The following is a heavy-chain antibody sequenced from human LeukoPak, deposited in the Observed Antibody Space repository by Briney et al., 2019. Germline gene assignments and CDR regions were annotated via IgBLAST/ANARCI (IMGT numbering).Heavy chain of an antibody. CDR1: GFTFSSYA. D-gene: IGHD6-19*01. CDR3: ARQGPAVAGTHFDY. J-gene: IGHJ4*02. CDR2: ISYDGSNK. Sequence: GGSLRLSCAASGFTFSSYAMHWVRQAPGKGLEWVAIISYDGSNKYYADSVKGRFTISRDNSKNTLYLQMNSLRAEDTAVYYCARQGPAVAGTHFDYWGQGTLVTVSS. V-gene: IGHV3-30*04.